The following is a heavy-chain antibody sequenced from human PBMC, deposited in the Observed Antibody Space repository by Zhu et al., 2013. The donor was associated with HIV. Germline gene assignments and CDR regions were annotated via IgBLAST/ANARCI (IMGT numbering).Heavy chain of an antibody. CDR2: IIPIFGTA. V-gene: IGHV1-69*12. CDR1: GGTFSSYA. D-gene: IGHD3-22*01. J-gene: IGHJ5*02. Sequence: QVQLVQSGAEVKKPGSSVKVSCKASGGTFSSYAISWVRQAPGQGLEWMGGIIPIFGTANYAQKFQGRVTITADESTSTAYMELSSLRSEDTAVYYCARDSTYYYDSSGYSGWFDPWGQGTLVTVSS. CDR3: ARDSTYYYDSSGYSGWFDP.